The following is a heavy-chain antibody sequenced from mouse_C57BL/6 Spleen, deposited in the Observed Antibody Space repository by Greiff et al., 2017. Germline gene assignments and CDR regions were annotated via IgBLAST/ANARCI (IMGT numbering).Heavy chain of an antibody. CDR3: ARKGYYDQFAY. D-gene: IGHD2-4*01. Sequence: VQLQQSGAELARPGASVKLSCKASGYTFTSYGISWVKQRTGQGLEWIGEIYPRSGNTYYNEKFKGKDTLTADKSSSTAYMELRSLTSEDSAVYFCARKGYYDQFAYWGQGTLVTVSA. CDR1: GYTFTSYG. V-gene: IGHV1-81*01. CDR2: IYPRSGNT. J-gene: IGHJ3*01.